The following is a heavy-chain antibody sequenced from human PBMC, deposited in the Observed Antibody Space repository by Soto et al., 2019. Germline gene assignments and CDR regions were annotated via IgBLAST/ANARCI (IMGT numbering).Heavy chain of an antibody. D-gene: IGHD3-22*01. CDR3: ARGVTMTTPRTPGY. CDR2: ISSSSSYI. J-gene: IGHJ4*02. CDR1: GFTFGSYS. Sequence: PGGSLRLSCAASGFTFGSYSMNWVRQAPGKGLEWVSSISSSSSYIYYADSVKGRFTISRDNAKNSLYLQMNSLRAEDTAVYYCARGVTMTTPRTPGYWGQGTLVTVSS. V-gene: IGHV3-21*01.